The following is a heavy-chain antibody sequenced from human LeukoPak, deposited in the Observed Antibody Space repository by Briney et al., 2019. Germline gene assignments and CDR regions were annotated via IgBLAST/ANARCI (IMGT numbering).Heavy chain of an antibody. CDR2: INPSGGST. V-gene: IGHV1-46*01. D-gene: IGHD1-26*01. CDR1: GYTFTSYY. CDR3: AREYDIVGATWGAFDI. J-gene: IGHJ3*02. Sequence: ASVKVSCKASGYTFTSYYMHWVRQAPGQGLEWMGIINPSGGSTSYAQKFQGRVTMTRDMSTSTVYMELSSLRSEDTAVYYCAREYDIVGATWGAFDIWGQGTMVTVSS.